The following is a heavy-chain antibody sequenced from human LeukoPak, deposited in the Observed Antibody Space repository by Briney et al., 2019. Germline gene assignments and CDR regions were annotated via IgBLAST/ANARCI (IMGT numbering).Heavy chain of an antibody. V-gene: IGHV1-8*01. CDR2: MNPNSGNT. CDR1: GYTFTSYD. Sequence: GASVKVSCKASGYTFTSYDINWVRQATGQGLEWMGWMNPNSGNTGYAQKFQGRVTMTRNTSISTAYMELSSLRSEDTAVYYCARAYYGSGNYGSPNFDDYWGQGTLVTVSS. CDR3: ARAYYGSGNYGSPNFDDY. D-gene: IGHD3-10*01. J-gene: IGHJ4*02.